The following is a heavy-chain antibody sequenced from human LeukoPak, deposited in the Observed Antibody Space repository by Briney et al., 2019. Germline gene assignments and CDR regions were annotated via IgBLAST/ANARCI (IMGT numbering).Heavy chain of an antibody. Sequence: ASVTVPCKVSGYTLTELSMHWVRQAPGKGLEWMGGFDPEDGETIYAQKFQGRVTMTEDTSTDTAYMELSSLRSEDTAVYYCATCKTPDYYYYMDVWGKGTTVTVSS. V-gene: IGHV1-24*01. J-gene: IGHJ6*03. D-gene: IGHD2/OR15-2a*01. CDR3: ATCKTPDYYYYMDV. CDR1: GYTLTELS. CDR2: FDPEDGET.